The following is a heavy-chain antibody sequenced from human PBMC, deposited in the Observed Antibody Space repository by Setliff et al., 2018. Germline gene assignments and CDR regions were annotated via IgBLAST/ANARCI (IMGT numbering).Heavy chain of an antibody. CDR3: ARDRRGYSYGSLGYYYYYMDV. J-gene: IGHJ6*03. Sequence: SETLSLTCTVSGGSISSYYWSWLRQPAGKGLEWIGRIYTSGSTNYNPSLKSRVTMSVDTSKNQFSLKLSSVTAADTAVYYCARDRRGYSYGSLGYYYYYMDVWGKGTTVTVSS. CDR1: GGSISSYY. CDR2: IYTSGST. V-gene: IGHV4-4*07. D-gene: IGHD5-18*01.